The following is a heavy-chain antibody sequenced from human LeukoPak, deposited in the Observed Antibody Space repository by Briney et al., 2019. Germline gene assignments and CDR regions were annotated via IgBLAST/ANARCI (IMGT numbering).Heavy chain of an antibody. V-gene: IGHV4-59*06. CDR2: IYYSGST. CDR1: GGSISSYY. Sequence: SETLSLTCTVSGGSISSYYWSWIRQPPGKGLEWIGYIYYSGSTYYNPSLKSRVTISVDTSKNQFSLKLSSVTAADTAVYYCASYYYDSSGYYYFDYWGQGTLVTVSS. J-gene: IGHJ4*02. CDR3: ASYYYDSSGYYYFDY. D-gene: IGHD3-22*01.